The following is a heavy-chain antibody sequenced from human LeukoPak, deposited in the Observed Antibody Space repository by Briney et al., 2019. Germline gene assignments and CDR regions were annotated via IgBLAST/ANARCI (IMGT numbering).Heavy chain of an antibody. J-gene: IGHJ4*02. Sequence: GGSLRLSRAASGFPFSNYGIHWVRQAPGKGLEWVAVISRDGSNKNYADSVKGRFTISRDNSKNTVYLQINSLRAEGTAVYHCARALLRGVIGYLDNWGQGTLVTVSS. CDR2: ISRDGSNK. CDR1: GFPFSNYG. D-gene: IGHD3-10*01. V-gene: IGHV3-30-3*01. CDR3: ARALLRGVIGYLDN.